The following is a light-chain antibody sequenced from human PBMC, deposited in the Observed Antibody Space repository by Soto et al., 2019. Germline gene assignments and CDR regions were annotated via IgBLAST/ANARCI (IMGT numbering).Light chain of an antibody. V-gene: IGKV3D-15*01. J-gene: IGKJ1*01. Sequence: ETVMTQSPATLSVSPGESATLSCRASHSVGSTLAWYQQKPGQAPRLLMYDTSSRATGIPDRFSGSGSGTNFTLAISSLQSEDLAVYYCQQYAYWPETFGQGTKVDIK. CDR1: HSVGST. CDR2: DTS. CDR3: QQYAYWPET.